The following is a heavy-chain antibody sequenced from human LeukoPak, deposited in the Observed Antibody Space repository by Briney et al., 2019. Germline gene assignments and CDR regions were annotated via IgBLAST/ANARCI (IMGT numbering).Heavy chain of an antibody. CDR1: GYTFTSYD. V-gene: IGHV1-69*13. CDR3: ARPDSSGYGYYYGMDV. J-gene: IGHJ6*02. Sequence: SVKVSCKASGYTFTSYDISWVRQAPGQGLEWMGGIIPIFGTANYAQKFQGRVTITADESTSTAYMELSSLRSEDTAVYYCARPDSSGYGYYYGMDVWGQGTTVTVSS. D-gene: IGHD3-22*01. CDR2: IIPIFGTA.